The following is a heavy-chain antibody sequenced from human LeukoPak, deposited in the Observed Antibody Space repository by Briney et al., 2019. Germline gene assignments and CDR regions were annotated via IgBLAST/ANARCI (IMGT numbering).Heavy chain of an antibody. CDR3: ARAPSEIGGYYPEYFRH. J-gene: IGHJ1*01. Sequence: GGSLRLSCAASGFTFSSYWMHWVRHAPGKGLVWVSRIKRDGSTNYADYVKGRFNSCSDNAKNTVSRQMNSLIGEDTGVYYCARAPSEIGGYYPEYFRHWGQGTLVTVSS. CDR1: GFTFSSYW. D-gene: IGHD3-22*01. V-gene: IGHV3-74*01. CDR2: IKRDGST.